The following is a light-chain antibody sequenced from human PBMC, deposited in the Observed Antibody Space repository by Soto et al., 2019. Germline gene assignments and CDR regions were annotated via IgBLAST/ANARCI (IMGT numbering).Light chain of an antibody. J-gene: IGKJ2*01. V-gene: IGKV2-30*01. Sequence: DVVMTQSPLSLPVTLGQPASISCRSSQSLVYSDGNTFLNWFQQRPGQSPRRLIYKVSYRDSGVPNRFSGSGSVTELTLKISRVEAEDVAVYYCMQGTPWTGTFGQGTKLAS. CDR2: KVS. CDR3: MQGTPWTGT. CDR1: QSLVYSDGNTF.